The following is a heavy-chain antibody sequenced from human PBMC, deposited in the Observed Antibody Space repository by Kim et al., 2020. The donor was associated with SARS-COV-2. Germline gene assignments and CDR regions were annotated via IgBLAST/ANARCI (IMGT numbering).Heavy chain of an antibody. CDR1: GFTFSSYA. J-gene: IGHJ6*02. V-gene: IGHV3-23*01. Sequence: GGSLRLSCAASGFTFSSYAMSWVRQAPGKGLEWVSAISGSNSYTYYADSVKGRFTISRDTSKNTLYVQMNSLRAEDTAVYFCAKGSGSYNYGMDVWGQGT. D-gene: IGHD1-26*01. CDR3: AKGSGSYNYGMDV. CDR2: ISGSNSYT.